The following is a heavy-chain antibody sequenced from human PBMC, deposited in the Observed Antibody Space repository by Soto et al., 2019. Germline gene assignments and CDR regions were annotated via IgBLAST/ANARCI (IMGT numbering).Heavy chain of an antibody. D-gene: IGHD2-21*02. CDR1: GGTFSSYT. Sequence: QVQLVQSGAEVKKPGSSVKVSCKASGGTFSSYTFSWVRQAPGQVLEWVGRIIPMVDMPNYAQKFLGRVTITADKSTTTAYMDPSSLTPEDTAMEYCARAEYADCSMAHFDYWGQGTPVTVAS. V-gene: IGHV1-69*02. CDR3: ARAEYADCSMAHFDY. CDR2: IIPMVDMP. J-gene: IGHJ4*02.